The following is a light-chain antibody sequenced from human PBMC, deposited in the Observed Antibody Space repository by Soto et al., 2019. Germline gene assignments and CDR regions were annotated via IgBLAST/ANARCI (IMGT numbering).Light chain of an antibody. CDR1: QSVSSN. Sequence: EIVMTQSPATLSVSPGERATLSCRASQSVSSNLAWYRQKPGQAPRLLIYGASTRATGIPARFSGSGSGTEFTLTISSLQSEDFAVYYCQQYNNWLQTFGQGTKVEIK. V-gene: IGKV3-15*01. CDR2: GAS. J-gene: IGKJ1*01. CDR3: QQYNNWLQT.